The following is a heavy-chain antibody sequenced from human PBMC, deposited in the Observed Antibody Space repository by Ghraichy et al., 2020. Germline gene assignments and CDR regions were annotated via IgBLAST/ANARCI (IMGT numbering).Heavy chain of an antibody. J-gene: IGHJ3*02. D-gene: IGHD6-13*01. V-gene: IGHV4-4*07. CDR1: GGSISRSY. CDR3: AREDYKYSSSWHDAFDI. Sequence: SETLSLTCTVSGGSISRSYWSWIRQPAGKGLEWIGRLYTSGTTNYNPSLKSRVTMSGDTSKNQFSLNLSSVTAADTAVYYCAREDYKYSSSWHDAFDIWGQGTMVTVSS. CDR2: LYTSGTT.